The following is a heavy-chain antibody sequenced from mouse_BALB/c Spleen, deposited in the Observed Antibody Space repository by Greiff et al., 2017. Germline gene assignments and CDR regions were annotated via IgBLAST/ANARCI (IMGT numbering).Heavy chain of an antibody. Sequence: VQLKESGPELVKPGASVKMSCKASGYTFTSYVMHWVKQKPGQGLEWIGYINPYNDGTKYNEKFKGKATLTSDKSSSTAYMELSSLTSEDSAVYYCATWGFAYWGQGTLVTVSA. J-gene: IGHJ3*01. CDR2: INPYNDGT. V-gene: IGHV1-14*01. CDR3: ATWGFAY. CDR1: GYTFTSYV.